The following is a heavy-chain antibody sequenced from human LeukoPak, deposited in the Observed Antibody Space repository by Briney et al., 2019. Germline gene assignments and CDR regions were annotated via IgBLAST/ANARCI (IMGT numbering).Heavy chain of an antibody. Sequence: PGGSLRLSCAASRFTFSNYAVHWVRQAPGKGLEWASVISYDGRNKYYADSVKGRFTISRDNSKNTLYLQMNSLRVEDTAVYYCARGDRRCSGGYCHSVNRLDPWGQGTLVSVSS. D-gene: IGHD2-15*01. CDR1: RFTFSNYA. CDR2: ISYDGRNK. V-gene: IGHV3-30*04. J-gene: IGHJ5*02. CDR3: ARGDRRCSGGYCHSVNRLDP.